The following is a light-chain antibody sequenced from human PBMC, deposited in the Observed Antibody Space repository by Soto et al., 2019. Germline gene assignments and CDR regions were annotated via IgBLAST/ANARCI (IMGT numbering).Light chain of an antibody. J-gene: IGLJ1*01. CDR3: SSYSDTNICV. CDR2: NVK. V-gene: IGLV2-8*02. Sequence: SVLAHPRSAVITPVQSITKPSNGTSRGISGYGFGAWYQVRPGEAPQLIIYNVKGLPSGVSRRFPSSMSGNTASLTVSGLQAVGEADYYCSSYSDTNICVFGPGTKGPVL. CDR1: SRGISGYGF.